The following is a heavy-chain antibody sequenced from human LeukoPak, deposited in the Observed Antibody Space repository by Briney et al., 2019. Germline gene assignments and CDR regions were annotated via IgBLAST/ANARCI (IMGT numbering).Heavy chain of an antibody. Sequence: ASVKVSCKASGYTFTSYDINWVRQAPGQGLEWMGWINTNTGNPTYAQGFTGRFVFSLDTSVSTAYLQISSLKAEDTAVYYCARVADSSSWYLNWFDPWGQGTLVTVSS. D-gene: IGHD6-13*01. CDR1: GYTFTSYD. V-gene: IGHV7-4-1*02. CDR2: INTNTGNP. J-gene: IGHJ5*02. CDR3: ARVADSSSWYLNWFDP.